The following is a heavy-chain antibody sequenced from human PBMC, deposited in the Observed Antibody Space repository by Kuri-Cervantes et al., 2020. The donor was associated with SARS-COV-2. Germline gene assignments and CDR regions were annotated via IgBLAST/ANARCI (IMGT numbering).Heavy chain of an antibody. CDR2: LSGSGVST. CDR1: GFTFSSNA. Sequence: GESLKISCEASGFTFSSNAMSWVRQAPGKGLEWVSGLSGSGVSTYYAESAKGRFTISRDNSKNTLYLQMNSLRAEDTAVYYCAKDWDSRGYYLFDHWGQGTLVTVSS. V-gene: IGHV3-23*01. CDR3: AKDWDSRGYYLFDH. D-gene: IGHD3-22*01. J-gene: IGHJ4*02.